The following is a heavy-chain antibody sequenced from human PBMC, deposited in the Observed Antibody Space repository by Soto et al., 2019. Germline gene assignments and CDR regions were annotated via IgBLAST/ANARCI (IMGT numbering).Heavy chain of an antibody. V-gene: IGHV4-59*01. Sequence: SETLSLTCTVSGGSISSYYWSWIRQPPGKGLEWIGYIYYSGSTNYNPSLKSRVTISVDTSKNQFSLKLSSVTAADTAVYYCARAHFKLTMVRRVRGDDAFDIWGQGTMVTVSS. D-gene: IGHD3-10*01. CDR1: GGSISSYY. CDR3: ARAHFKLTMVRRVRGDDAFDI. CDR2: IYYSGST. J-gene: IGHJ3*02.